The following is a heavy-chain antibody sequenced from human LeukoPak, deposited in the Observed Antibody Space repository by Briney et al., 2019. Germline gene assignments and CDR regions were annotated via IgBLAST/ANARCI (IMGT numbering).Heavy chain of an antibody. CDR3: ARHRGYSGYSANKRYSGGYYYYYYMDV. CDR2: IYYSGSV. Sequence: PSETLSLTCAVSGYSISSDNWWGWIRQPPGKGLEWIGYIYYSGSVFYNPSLKSRVTMSVDTSKNQFSLQLRSVTAADTAVYYCARHRGYSGYSANKRYSGGYYYYYYMDVWGKGTTVTISS. D-gene: IGHD5-12*01. V-gene: IGHV4-28*05. CDR1: GYSISSDNW. J-gene: IGHJ6*03.